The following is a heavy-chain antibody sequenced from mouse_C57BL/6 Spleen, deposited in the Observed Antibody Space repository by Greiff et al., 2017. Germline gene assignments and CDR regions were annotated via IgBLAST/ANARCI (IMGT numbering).Heavy chain of an antibody. CDR2: INPNYGTT. CDR3: ARVHDYDSYYYAMDY. V-gene: IGHV1-39*01. J-gene: IGHJ4*01. Sequence: EVQLQESGPELVKPGASVKISCKASGYSFTDYNMNWVKQSNGKSLEWIGVINPNYGTTSYNQKFKGKATLTVDQSSSTAYMQLNSLTSEDSAVYYCARVHDYDSYYYAMDYWGQGTSVTVSS. CDR1: GYSFTDYN. D-gene: IGHD2-4*01.